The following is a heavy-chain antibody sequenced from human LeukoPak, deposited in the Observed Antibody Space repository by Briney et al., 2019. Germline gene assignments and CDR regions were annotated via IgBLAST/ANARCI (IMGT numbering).Heavy chain of an antibody. Sequence: PSETLSLTCTVSGGSISSYYWSWIRQPPGKGLEWIGYIYYSGSTNYNPSLKSRVTISVDTSKNQFSLKLSSVTAADTAVYYCARDLSTRGGGLDYWGQGTLVTVSS. CDR3: ARDLSTRGGGLDY. J-gene: IGHJ4*02. CDR1: GGSISSYY. CDR2: IYYSGST. V-gene: IGHV4-59*01. D-gene: IGHD2/OR15-2a*01.